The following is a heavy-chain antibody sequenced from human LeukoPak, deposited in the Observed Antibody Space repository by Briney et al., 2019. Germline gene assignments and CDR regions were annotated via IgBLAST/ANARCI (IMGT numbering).Heavy chain of an antibody. D-gene: IGHD1-26*01. V-gene: IGHV3-74*01. CDR3: ARVSVVGAQAFDY. CDR1: GFSFSSYW. Sequence: PGGSLRLSCAASGFSFSSYWMHWVRQAPGKGLVWVSRVNVDASVTTYADSVKGRFTISRDNAKKMLYLQMNSLRAEDTAVYYCARVSVVGAQAFDYWGQGTLTIVSS. CDR2: VNVDASVT. J-gene: IGHJ4*02.